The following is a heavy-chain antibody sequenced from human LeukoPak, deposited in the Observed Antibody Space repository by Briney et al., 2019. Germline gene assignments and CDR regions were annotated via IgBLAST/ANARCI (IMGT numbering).Heavy chain of an antibody. CDR1: GGSFSGYY. J-gene: IGHJ4*02. CDR3: ASTNCSGGSCYVHY. D-gene: IGHD2-15*01. V-gene: IGHV4-34*01. CDR2: INHSGST. Sequence: PSETLSLTCAVYGGSFSGYYWGWIRQPPGKGLEWIGEINHSGSTNYNPSLKSRVTISVDTSKNQFSLKLSSVTAADTAVYYCASTNCSGGSCYVHYWGQGTLVTVSS.